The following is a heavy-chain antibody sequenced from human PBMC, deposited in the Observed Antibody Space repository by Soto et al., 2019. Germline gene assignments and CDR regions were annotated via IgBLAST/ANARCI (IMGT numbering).Heavy chain of an antibody. D-gene: IGHD6-19*01. CDR1: GGSISSYY. CDR3: ARGRLVGGYMDV. V-gene: IGHV4-59*08. Sequence: SETLSLTCTVSGGSISSYYWSWIRQPPGKGLEWIGYIYYSGSTNYNPSLKSRVTISVDTSKNQFSLKLSSVTAADTAVYYCARGRLVGGYMDVWGKGTTVTVSS. CDR2: IYYSGST. J-gene: IGHJ6*03.